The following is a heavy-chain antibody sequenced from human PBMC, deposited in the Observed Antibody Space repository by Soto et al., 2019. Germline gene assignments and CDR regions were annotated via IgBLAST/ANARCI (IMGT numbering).Heavy chain of an antibody. J-gene: IGHJ4*02. CDR3: AREDPPSVN. V-gene: IGHV1-18*01. CDR1: GYTFTSYG. CDR2: ISAYNGNT. Sequence: QVQLVQSGAEVKKPGASVKVSCKASGYTFTSYGISWVRQAPGQGLEWMGWISAYNGNTNDAQKLQGRVTRTTDTPTSTADMELRSLRSDDTAVSYCAREDPPSVNWGQGTLVTVSS. D-gene: IGHD2-2*01.